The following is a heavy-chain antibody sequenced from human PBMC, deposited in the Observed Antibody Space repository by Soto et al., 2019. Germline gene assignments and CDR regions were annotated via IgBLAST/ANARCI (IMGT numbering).Heavy chain of an antibody. CDR1: GFTFSSYS. V-gene: IGHV3-21*01. CDR3: ASASGEQLVETSSSGLPRQFDY. Sequence: EVQLVESGGGLVKPGGSLRLSCAASGFTFSSYSMNWVRQAPGKGLEWVSSISSSSSYIYYADSVKGRFTISRDNAKNSLYLQMNSLRAEDTAVYYCASASGEQLVETSSSGLPRQFDYWGQGTLVTVSS. D-gene: IGHD6-6*01. J-gene: IGHJ4*02. CDR2: ISSSSSYI.